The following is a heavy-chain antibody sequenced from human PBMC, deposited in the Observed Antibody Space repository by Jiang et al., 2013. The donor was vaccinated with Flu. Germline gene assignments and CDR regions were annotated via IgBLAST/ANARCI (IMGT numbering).Heavy chain of an antibody. CDR3: GAGVGRSDFDY. Sequence: GVKWVGRIKSKTRRGTRDFAAPVRGRFAISRDDSKNTLYLQMTSLKTEDTAVYYCGAGVGRSDFDYWGQGILVTVSS. J-gene: IGHJ4*02. CDR2: IKSKTRRGTR. D-gene: IGHD1-26*01. V-gene: IGHV3-15*01.